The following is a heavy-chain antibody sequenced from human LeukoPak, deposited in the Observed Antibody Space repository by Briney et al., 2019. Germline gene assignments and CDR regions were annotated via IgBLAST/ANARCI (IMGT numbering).Heavy chain of an antibody. V-gene: IGHV3-74*01. Sequence: PGGSLRLSCAASGFTFSSYWMHWVRHAPGKGLVWVSRINSDGSSTSYADSVKGRFTISRDNAKNTLYLQMNSLRAEDTAVYYCARSEAHYDILTGYYLFDYWGQGTLVSVSS. CDR2: INSDGSST. D-gene: IGHD3-9*01. J-gene: IGHJ4*02. CDR3: ARSEAHYDILTGYYLFDY. CDR1: GFTFSSYW.